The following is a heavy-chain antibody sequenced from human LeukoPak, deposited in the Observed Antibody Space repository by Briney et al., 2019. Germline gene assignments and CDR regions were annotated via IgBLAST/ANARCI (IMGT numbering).Heavy chain of an antibody. CDR3: AKDSDFWSGYYIDY. CDR2: IRYDGSNK. Sequence: PGGSLRLSCAASGFTFSSYGMHWVRQAPGKGLEWVAFIRYDGSNKYYADSVKGRFTISRDNSKNTLYLQMNSLRAEDTAVYYCAKDSDFWSGYYIDYWGQGTLVTVSP. V-gene: IGHV3-30*02. D-gene: IGHD3-3*01. J-gene: IGHJ4*02. CDR1: GFTFSSYG.